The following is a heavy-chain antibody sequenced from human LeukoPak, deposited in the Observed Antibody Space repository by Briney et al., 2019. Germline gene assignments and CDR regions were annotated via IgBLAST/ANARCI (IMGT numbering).Heavy chain of an antibody. J-gene: IGHJ4*02. CDR3: ARPYRSGWSGSFDY. D-gene: IGHD6-19*01. CDR2: IHYSGST. Sequence: SETLSLTCTVSGGSVSSYYWSWIRQPPGKGLEWIGNIHYSGSTKYYPSLKSRVTILVDTSRNQLSLRMSSVTAADTAVYYCARPYRSGWSGSFDYWGQGTLVTVSS. CDR1: GGSVSSYY. V-gene: IGHV4-59*02.